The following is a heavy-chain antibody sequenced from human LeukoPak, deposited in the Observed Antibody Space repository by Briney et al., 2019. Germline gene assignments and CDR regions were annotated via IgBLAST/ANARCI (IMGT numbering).Heavy chain of an antibody. CDR1: GGSFSGYY. V-gene: IGHV4-34*01. Sequence: SETLSLTCAVYGGSFSGYYWSWIRQPPGKGLEWIGEINHSGSTNYNPSLKSRVTISVDTSKNQFSLKLSSVTAADTAVYYCASLWSDAFDIWGQGTTVTVSS. CDR2: INHSGST. J-gene: IGHJ3*02. CDR3: ASLWSDAFDI. D-gene: IGHD3-16*01.